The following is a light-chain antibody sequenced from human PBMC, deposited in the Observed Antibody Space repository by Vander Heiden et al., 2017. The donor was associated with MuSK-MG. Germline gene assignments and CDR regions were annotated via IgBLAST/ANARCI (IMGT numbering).Light chain of an antibody. CDR2: DAS. CDR1: QDISNY. Sequence: DIQMTQSPSSLSASVGDRVTITCQASQDISNYLNWFQQKPGKAPKLLIYDASNLETGVPSRFSGSGSGTDFTLTISSLQVEDIATYYCQQNDNLPLTFGGGTKVEIK. CDR3: QQNDNLPLT. V-gene: IGKV1-33*01. J-gene: IGKJ4*01.